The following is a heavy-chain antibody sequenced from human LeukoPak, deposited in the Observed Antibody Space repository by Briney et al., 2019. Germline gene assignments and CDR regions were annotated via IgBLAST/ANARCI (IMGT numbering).Heavy chain of an antibody. CDR3: AREGRGYSGYDSEGIPNRGVRYYYYYMDV. CDR2: ISYDGSNK. D-gene: IGHD5-12*01. CDR1: GFTFSSYA. V-gene: IGHV3-30*04. Sequence: PGGSLRLSCAASGFTFSSYAMHWVRQAPGKGLEWVAVISYDGSNKYYADSVKGRFTISRDNSKNTLYLQMNSLRAEDTAVYYCAREGRGYSGYDSEGIPNRGVRYYYYYMDVWGKGTTVTISS. J-gene: IGHJ6*03.